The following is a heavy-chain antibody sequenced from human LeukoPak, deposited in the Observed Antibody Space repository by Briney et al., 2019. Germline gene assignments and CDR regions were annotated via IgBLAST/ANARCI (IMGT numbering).Heavy chain of an antibody. J-gene: IGHJ6*02. CDR2: TWYDGSNK. CDR3: ARESYGDYYGMDV. V-gene: IGHV3-33*01. D-gene: IGHD4-17*01. CDR1: GFTFSSYG. Sequence: GGSLRLSCAASGFTFSSYGMHWVRQAPGKGLEWVAVTWYDGSNKYYADSVKGRFTISRDNSKNTLYLQMNSLRAEDTAVYYCARESYGDYYGMDVWGQGTTVTVSS.